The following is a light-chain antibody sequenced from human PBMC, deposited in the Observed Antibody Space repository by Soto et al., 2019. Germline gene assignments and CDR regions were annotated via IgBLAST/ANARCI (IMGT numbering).Light chain of an antibody. CDR1: NSDLAIYNY. CDR2: QVT. J-gene: IGLJ1*01. Sequence: LSQLDPLSGSPGQSITISCTGTNSDLAIYNYVSWYQQQPGKAPKLMIYQVTNRPSGVSNRFSGARSGNTASLTISGLQAEDEADYYCSSYTDSSNYVFGTGTKVTVL. V-gene: IGLV2-14*01. CDR3: SSYTDSSNYV.